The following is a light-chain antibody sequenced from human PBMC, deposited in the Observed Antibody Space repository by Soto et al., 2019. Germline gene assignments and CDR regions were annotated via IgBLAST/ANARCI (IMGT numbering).Light chain of an antibody. J-gene: IGKJ1*01. CDR1: QSVSSN. CDR2: GAS. CDR3: QQYNTWPRT. V-gene: IGKV3-15*01. Sequence: EMVMTQSPATLSVSPGERATLSCRASQSVSSNLAWYQQKPGQAPRLLMYGASTRATGIPARFSGSGSGTEFTLTISSLQSEDFAVYHCQQYNTWPRTFGQGTKVEI.